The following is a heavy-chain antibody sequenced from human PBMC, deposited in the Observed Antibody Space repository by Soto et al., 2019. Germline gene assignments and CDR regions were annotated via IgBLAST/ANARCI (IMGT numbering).Heavy chain of an antibody. Sequence: QVQLVQSGAEVKKPGASVKVSCKASGYTFTSYGISWVRQAPGQGLEWMGWISAYNGNTNYAQKLQGRVTMSTDSSTSTAYMELRSLRSDDTAVYYCARSLLLAAAGLPNWFDPWGQGALVTVSS. CDR1: GYTFTSYG. V-gene: IGHV1-18*01. CDR2: ISAYNGNT. CDR3: ARSLLLAAAGLPNWFDP. D-gene: IGHD6-13*01. J-gene: IGHJ5*02.